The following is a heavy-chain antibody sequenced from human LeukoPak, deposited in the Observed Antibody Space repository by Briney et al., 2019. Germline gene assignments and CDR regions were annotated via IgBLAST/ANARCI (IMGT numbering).Heavy chain of an antibody. D-gene: IGHD2-15*01. V-gene: IGHV4-59*13. CDR2: IYYTGST. J-gene: IGHJ2*01. Sequence: SETLSLTCTVSGGSINNYYWNWIRQPPGKGLEWIGFIYYTGSTNYNPSLKSRVTISLDTSKNQFSLRLISVTAADTAVYYCARGYCSGGSCYYFDLWGRGTLVTVSS. CDR1: GGSINNYY. CDR3: ARGYCSGGSCYYFDL.